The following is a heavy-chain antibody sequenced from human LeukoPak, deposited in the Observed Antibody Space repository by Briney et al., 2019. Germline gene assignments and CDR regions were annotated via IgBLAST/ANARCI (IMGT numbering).Heavy chain of an antibody. V-gene: IGHV3-30-3*01. Sequence: GGSLRLSCAASGFTFCSYAMHWVRQAPGKGLEWVAVISYDGSNKYYADSVKGRFTISRDNSKNTLYLQMNSLRAEDTAVYYCARGFMDIVVVPADYWGQGTLVTVSS. CDR2: ISYDGSNK. J-gene: IGHJ4*02. CDR3: ARGFMDIVVVPADY. D-gene: IGHD2-2*03. CDR1: GFTFCSYA.